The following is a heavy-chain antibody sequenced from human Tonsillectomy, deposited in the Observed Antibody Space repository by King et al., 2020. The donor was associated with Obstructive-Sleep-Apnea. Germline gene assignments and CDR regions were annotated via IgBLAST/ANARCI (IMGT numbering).Heavy chain of an antibody. CDR2: IYYSGST. Sequence: VQLKESGPGLVKPSETLSLNCTVSGGSISSYYWSWIRQPPGKGLEWIGYIYYSGSTNYNPSLKSRVTISVDTSKNQFSLKLSSVTAADTAVYYCARELRGDIVATIVGAFDIWGQGKMVTVSS. V-gene: IGHV4-59*01. CDR3: ARELRGDIVATIVGAFDI. J-gene: IGHJ3*02. D-gene: IGHD5-12*01. CDR1: GGSISSYY.